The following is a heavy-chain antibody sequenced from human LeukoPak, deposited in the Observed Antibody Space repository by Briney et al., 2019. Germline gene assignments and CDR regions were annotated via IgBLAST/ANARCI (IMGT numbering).Heavy chain of an antibody. V-gene: IGHV1-2*02. Sequence: ASVKVSCKASGYTFTGYYMHWVGQAPGQGLGGMGWINPNGGGTNYAQKFQRRVTMTRDTSISTAYMELSRLRSDDTAVYYCARGYLVGLYGGNSEFGYWGQGTLVTVSS. CDR2: INPNGGGT. CDR1: GYTFTGYY. CDR3: ARGYLVGLYGGNSEFGY. J-gene: IGHJ4*02. D-gene: IGHD4-23*01.